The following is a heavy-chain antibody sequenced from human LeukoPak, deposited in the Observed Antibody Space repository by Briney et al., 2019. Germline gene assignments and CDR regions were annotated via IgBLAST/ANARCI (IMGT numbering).Heavy chain of an antibody. CDR1: GYTFTSYD. CDR3: ARGEVGVVIAIREVYYFDY. J-gene: IGHJ4*02. D-gene: IGHD2-21*01. CDR2: MNPNSGNT. V-gene: IGHV1-8*03. Sequence: GASVKVSCKASGYTFTSYDINWVRQATGQGLEWMGWMNPNSGNTGYAQKFQGRVTITRNTSISTAYMELSSLRSEGTAVYYCARGEVGVVIAIREVYYFDYWGQGTLVTVSS.